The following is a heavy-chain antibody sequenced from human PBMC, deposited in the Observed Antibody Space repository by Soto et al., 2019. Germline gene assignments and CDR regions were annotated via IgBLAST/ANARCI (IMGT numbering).Heavy chain of an antibody. CDR2: IYSGGST. J-gene: IGHJ6*02. CDR1: GFTVSSNY. D-gene: IGHD2-2*01. Sequence: TGGSLRLSCAASGFTVSSNYMSWVRQAPGKGLEWVSVIYSGGSTYYADSVKGRFTISRDNAKNSLYLQMNSLRAEDTAVYYCARGDCISTSCYYYYYGMDVWGQGTTVTVSS. V-gene: IGHV3-66*01. CDR3: ARGDCISTSCYYYYYGMDV.